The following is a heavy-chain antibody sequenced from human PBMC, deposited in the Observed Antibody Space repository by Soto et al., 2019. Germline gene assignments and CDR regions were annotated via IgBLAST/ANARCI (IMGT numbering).Heavy chain of an antibody. D-gene: IGHD1-26*01. CDR3: ARGAGRGSFLIDY. Sequence: QVQLVESGGGVVQPGRSLRLSCAASGFTFSSYAMHWVRQAPGKGLEWMAITSDDERRKYYGDSVRGRFTISRDNTKNTLYLQMNSLRDEDTALFYCARGAGRGSFLIDYWGQGTLVTVSS. CDR2: TSDDERRK. CDR1: GFTFSSYA. J-gene: IGHJ4*02. V-gene: IGHV3-30*04.